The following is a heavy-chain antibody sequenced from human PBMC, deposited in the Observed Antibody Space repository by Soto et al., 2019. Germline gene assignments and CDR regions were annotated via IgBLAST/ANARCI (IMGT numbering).Heavy chain of an antibody. V-gene: IGHV3-21*04. J-gene: IGHJ6*04. Sequence: PGGSLRLSCAASGFTFNNYAMGWVRQAPGKGLEWVSDISNSGNDIYYADSVKGRFTISRDNAKNSLYLQMNSLRAEDTAVYYCARDSYCSGGSCMDVWGKGTTVTVSS. D-gene: IGHD2-15*01. CDR3: ARDSYCSGGSCMDV. CDR1: GFTFNNYA. CDR2: ISNSGNDI.